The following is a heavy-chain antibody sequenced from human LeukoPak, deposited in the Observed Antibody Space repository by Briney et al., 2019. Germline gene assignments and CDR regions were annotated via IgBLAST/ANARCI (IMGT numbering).Heavy chain of an antibody. CDR2: INHTGST. CDR1: GGSLSGAY. V-gene: IGHV4-34*01. J-gene: IGHJ4*02. CDR3: ARGPVRLARPYDF. Sequence: SSETLSLTCTVQGGSLSGAYCTWIRQPPGKGLEWIGEINHTGSTNYNPSFKSRVTMSADTPKNQFSLNLTSVTAADTALYYCARGPVRLARPYDFWGQGTLVTVSS. D-gene: IGHD3-9*01.